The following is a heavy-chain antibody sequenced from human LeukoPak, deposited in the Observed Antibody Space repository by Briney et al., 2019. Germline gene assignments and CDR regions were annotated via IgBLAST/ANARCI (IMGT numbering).Heavy chain of an antibody. CDR2: ISYGGSNK. D-gene: IGHD6-19*01. V-gene: IGHV3-30*03. CDR1: GFTFSSYC. Sequence: PGGSLRLSCAASGFTFSSYCMHWVRQAPGKGLEWVAVISYGGSNKYYADSVKGRFTISRDYSKNTLYLQMNSLSAEDTAVYYCAREDWLASSATPLSDYWGQGTLVTVSS. CDR3: AREDWLASSATPLSDY. J-gene: IGHJ4*02.